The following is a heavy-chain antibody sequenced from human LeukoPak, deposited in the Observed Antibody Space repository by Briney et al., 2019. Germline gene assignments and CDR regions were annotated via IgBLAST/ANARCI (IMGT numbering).Heavy chain of an antibody. CDR3: TRDGVGFYYDRSGYYYFDN. CDR1: GFTFGDYA. CDR2: IRSKAYGGTT. D-gene: IGHD3-22*01. V-gene: IGHV3-49*03. Sequence: GGSLRLSCTASGFTFGDYAMSWFRQAPGKGLEWVGFIRSKAYGGTTEYAASVKGRFTISRDDSKSVAYLQMNSLKIEDTAVYHCTRDGVGFYYDRSGYYYFDNWGQGTLVTVSS. J-gene: IGHJ4*02.